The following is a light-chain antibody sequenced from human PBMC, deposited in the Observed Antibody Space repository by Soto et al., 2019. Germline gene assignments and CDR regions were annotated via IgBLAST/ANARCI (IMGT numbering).Light chain of an antibody. CDR1: QSVSSSY. CDR2: GAS. V-gene: IGKV3-20*01. Sequence: ESVLTQSPGTLSWSPGERATLSCRASQSVSSSYLAWYQQKPGQAPMLLIYGASSRATGIPDRFSGSGSVTDFTLTISRLEPEDFAVYYCQQYGSSPPFTFGQGTKLEIK. J-gene: IGKJ2*01. CDR3: QQYGSSPPFT.